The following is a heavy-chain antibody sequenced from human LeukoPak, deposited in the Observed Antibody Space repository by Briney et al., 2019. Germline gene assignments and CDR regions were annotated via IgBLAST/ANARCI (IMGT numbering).Heavy chain of an antibody. D-gene: IGHD3-10*01. Sequence: GGSLRLSCAASGFTFSSYSMNWVRQAPGKGLEWVSSISSSSSYIYYADSVKGRFTISRDNSKNTMSLQMNSLRAEDTALYYCAKASNSGYFYGSGRYENWFDAWGQGTLVTVSS. V-gene: IGHV3-21*01. CDR2: ISSSSSYI. CDR3: AKASNSGYFYGSGRYENWFDA. CDR1: GFTFSSYS. J-gene: IGHJ5*02.